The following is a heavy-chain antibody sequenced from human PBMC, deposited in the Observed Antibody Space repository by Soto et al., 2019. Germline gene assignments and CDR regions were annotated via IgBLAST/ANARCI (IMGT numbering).Heavy chain of an antibody. D-gene: IGHD6-13*01. V-gene: IGHV2-5*02. CDR1: GFSLRNNGVG. Sequence: QITLKESSPTLVKPTQTLTLTCTFSGFSLRNNGVGVGWIRQPPGKALEWLAFIYWDDDKRYNPSLRSRLSIIKDASVNLVVLTMTNMAPVDTGTYYCVHRATLGGSWDTGWVDYWGQGSLVTVSS. CDR3: VHRATLGGSWDTGWVDY. J-gene: IGHJ4*02. CDR2: IYWDDDK.